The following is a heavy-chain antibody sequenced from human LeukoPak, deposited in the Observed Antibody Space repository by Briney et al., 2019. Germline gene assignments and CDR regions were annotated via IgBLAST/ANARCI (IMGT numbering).Heavy chain of an antibody. J-gene: IGHJ3*02. Sequence: GGSLRLSCAASGFTFSSYXMXXVRQXXGKGLEWVSAVSGSGXSIFYADSVKXXXXXXRDNSKNTLYLQMSSLRAEDTAVYYCARGVIWGQGTMVTVSS. V-gene: IGHV3-23*01. CDR1: GFTFSSYX. CDR3: ARGVI. CDR2: VSGSGXSI.